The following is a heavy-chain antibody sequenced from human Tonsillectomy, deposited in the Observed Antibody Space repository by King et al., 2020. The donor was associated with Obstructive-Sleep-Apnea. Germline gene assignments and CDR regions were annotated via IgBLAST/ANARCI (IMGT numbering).Heavy chain of an antibody. CDR2: IYYTGGT. V-gene: IGHV4-59*01. Sequence: QLQESGPGLVKPSETLSLTCNVSGGSISSYYWSWIRQPPGKELEWIGYIYYTGGTNYNPSLKSRVTISVDTSKNQFSLKLSSVTAADTAVYFCTRDWLGDYPGHYFDYWGQGTLVTVSS. CDR3: TRDWLGDYPGHYFDY. D-gene: IGHD3-16*01. CDR1: GGSISSYY. J-gene: IGHJ4*02.